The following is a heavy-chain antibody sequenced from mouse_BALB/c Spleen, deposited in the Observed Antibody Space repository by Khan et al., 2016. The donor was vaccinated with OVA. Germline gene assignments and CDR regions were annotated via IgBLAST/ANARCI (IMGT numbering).Heavy chain of an antibody. CDR3: VREGAYQRSDGWFVY. CDR1: GYTFTSYT. CDR2: INPSNDYT. J-gene: IGHJ3*01. Sequence: QVQLQQSGAELARPGASVKMSCKASGYTFTSYTMHWVKQRPGQGLEWIGYINPSNDYTNYNQNFKDKATLIVDKSSSTAYMQLSSLTSEDSSVYYCVREGAYQRSDGWFVYWGQGTLVTVSA. V-gene: IGHV1-4*01.